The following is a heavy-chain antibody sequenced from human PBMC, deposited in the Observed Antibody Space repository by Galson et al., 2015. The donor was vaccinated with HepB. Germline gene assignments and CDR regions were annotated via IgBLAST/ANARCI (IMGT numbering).Heavy chain of an antibody. V-gene: IGHV3-21*06. CDR2: FSARSGYL. CDR1: GFTFSTYS. J-gene: IGHJ4*02. Sequence: SLRLSCAASGFTFSTYSMGWVRQAPGKGLEWVSSFSARSGYLYYAASVKGRFTISRDNAKNSLYLQMNTLRAEDTAVYYCTRDSSGWSRDYWGQGTLVTVSS. CDR3: TRDSSGWSRDY. D-gene: IGHD6-19*01.